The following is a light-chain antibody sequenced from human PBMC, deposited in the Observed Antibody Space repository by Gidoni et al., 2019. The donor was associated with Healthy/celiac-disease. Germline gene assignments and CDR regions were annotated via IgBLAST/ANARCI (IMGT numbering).Light chain of an antibody. CDR3: QQYNSYWT. CDR2: DAS. CDR1: QSISSW. V-gene: IGKV1-5*01. J-gene: IGKJ1*01. Sequence: DIQMTQSPSTLSASVGDRVTITCRASQSISSWLAWYQQKAGKAPKLLIYDASSLESGVPSRFSGSGSGTEFSLTISSLQPNDFAIYYGQQYNSYWTFGQGTRVEIK.